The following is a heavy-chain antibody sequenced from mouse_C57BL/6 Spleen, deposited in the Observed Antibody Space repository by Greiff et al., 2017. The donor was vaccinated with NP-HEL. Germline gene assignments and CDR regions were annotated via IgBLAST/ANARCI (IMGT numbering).Heavy chain of an antibody. CDR3: ARQSTIEGYWYFDV. D-gene: IGHD2-1*01. Sequence: VKVVESGPGLVAPSQSLSITCTVSGFSLTSYGVHWVRQPPGKGLEWLVVIWSDGSTTYNSALKSRLSISKDNSKSQVFLKMNSLQTDDTAMYYCARQSTIEGYWYFDVWGTGTTVTVSS. J-gene: IGHJ1*03. CDR1: GFSLTSYG. CDR2: IWSDGST. V-gene: IGHV2-6-1*01.